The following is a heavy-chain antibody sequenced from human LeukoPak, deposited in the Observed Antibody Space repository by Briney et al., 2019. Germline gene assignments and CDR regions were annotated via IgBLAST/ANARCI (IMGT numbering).Heavy chain of an antibody. D-gene: IGHD2-15*01. CDR1: GFTFSTYR. Sequence: PGGSLRLSCAASGFTFSTYRMNWVRQAPGKGLQWVSSISSSSTYIYYADSEKGRFTISRDSSKNTLFLQMNRLRPEDAAVYYCAKAPVTTCRGAFCYPFDYWGLGTLVTVSS. CDR2: ISSSSTYI. J-gene: IGHJ4*02. CDR3: AKAPVTTCRGAFCYPFDY. V-gene: IGHV3-21*04.